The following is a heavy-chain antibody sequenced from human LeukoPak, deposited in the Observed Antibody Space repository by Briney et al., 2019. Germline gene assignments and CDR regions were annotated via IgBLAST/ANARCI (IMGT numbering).Heavy chain of an antibody. D-gene: IGHD2-15*01. CDR3: ARHSDATYYYYYYMDV. V-gene: IGHV4-39*01. J-gene: IGHJ6*03. CDR1: GGSINSSSYY. Sequence: SETLSLTCTVSGGSINSSSYYWGWIRQPPGKGREWIGHIYYTGSAHYNPSLKSRVTISVDTSKNQFSLKLSSVTAADTAVYCCARHSDATYYYYYYMDVWGKGTKVTVSS. CDR2: IYYTGSA.